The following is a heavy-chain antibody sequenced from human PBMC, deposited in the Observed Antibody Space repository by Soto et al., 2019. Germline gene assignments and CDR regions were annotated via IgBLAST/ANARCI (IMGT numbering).Heavy chain of an antibody. J-gene: IGHJ6*02. CDR1: GDSVTSGSYY. CDR3: STELELLPYYVMDV. V-gene: IGHV4-61*03. D-gene: IGHD1-7*01. Sequence: SETLSLTCIVSGDSVTSGSYYWTWLRQPPGKGLEWIGYISCTGRTKYNPSLQSRVTISVDTSKNDFSLNLSSVTAADTAVYFCSTELELLPYYVMDVWGHGTAVTVS. CDR2: ISCTGRT.